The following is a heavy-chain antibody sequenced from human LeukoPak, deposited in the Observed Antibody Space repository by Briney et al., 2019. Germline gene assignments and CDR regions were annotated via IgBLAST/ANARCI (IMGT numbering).Heavy chain of an antibody. V-gene: IGHV1-2*02. Sequence: GASVKVSCKASGYTFTGYYMHWVRQAPGQGLEWMGWINPNSGGTNYAQKFQGRVTMTRDTSISTAYMELSRLRSDDTAVYYCARDGGYFDWYHAGENWFDPWGQGTLVTVSS. D-gene: IGHD3-9*01. CDR3: ARDGGYFDWYHAGENWFDP. J-gene: IGHJ5*02. CDR2: INPNSGGT. CDR1: GYTFTGYY.